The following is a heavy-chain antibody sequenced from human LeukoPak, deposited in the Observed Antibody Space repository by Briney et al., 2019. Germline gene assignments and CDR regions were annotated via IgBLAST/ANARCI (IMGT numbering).Heavy chain of an antibody. D-gene: IGHD4-23*01. CDR1: GGSFSDFY. V-gene: IGHV4-34*01. Sequence: PSETLSLTCAVYGGSFSDFYWSWIRQSPDKGLEWIGEINHSENTNYKSSLKSRLTISIDTSRSQFSLKLTSVTPADTAVYYCARGPDGGNSLRYLDSWGQGTPIIVSS. CDR3: ARGPDGGNSLRYLDS. J-gene: IGHJ4*02. CDR2: INHSENT.